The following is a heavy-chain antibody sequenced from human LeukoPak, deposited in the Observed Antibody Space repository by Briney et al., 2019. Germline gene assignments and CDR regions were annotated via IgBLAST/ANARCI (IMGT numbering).Heavy chain of an antibody. V-gene: IGHV4-59*08. CDR1: GGSIIGRW. D-gene: IGHD2/OR15-2a*01. J-gene: IGHJ4*02. CDR2: IFYNGAI. CDR3: ARRNTADASIDF. Sequence: KSSETLSLTCTVSGGSIIGRWWSWVRQPPGKGLEWIGDIFYNGAINGNSPLKGRLTMSLDTSKNQFSLKLSSVTAADTAMYYCARRNTADASIDFWGQGTLVIASS.